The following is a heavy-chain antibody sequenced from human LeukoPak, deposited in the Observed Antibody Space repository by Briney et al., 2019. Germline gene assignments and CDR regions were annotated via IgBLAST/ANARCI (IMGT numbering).Heavy chain of an antibody. CDR3: AKDTGGYDSNIDY. Sequence: PGGSLRLSCAASGFTFSDYYMSWIRQAPGKGLEWVSYISGSGTSIYYADSVKGRFTISRDNSKNTLYLQMNSLRAEDTAVFYYAKDTGGYDSNIDYWGQGTLVTVSS. V-gene: IGHV3-11*04. J-gene: IGHJ4*02. CDR1: GFTFSDYY. D-gene: IGHD5-12*01. CDR2: ISGSGTSI.